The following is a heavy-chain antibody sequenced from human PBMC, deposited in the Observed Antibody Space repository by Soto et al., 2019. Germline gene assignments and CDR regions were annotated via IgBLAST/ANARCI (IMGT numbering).Heavy chain of an antibody. CDR3: ARTKSAPAYCGMDV. J-gene: IGHJ6*02. D-gene: IGHD2-2*01. V-gene: IGHV5-51*01. CDR2: IYPGDSDT. Sequence: GASLKISWEGSGYSFTSYWVGWVRQMPGKGLEWMGIIYPGDSDTRYSPSFQGQVTISADKSISTAYLQWSSLKASDTAMYYCARTKSAPAYCGMDVWGQGTTVTVSS. CDR1: GYSFTSYW.